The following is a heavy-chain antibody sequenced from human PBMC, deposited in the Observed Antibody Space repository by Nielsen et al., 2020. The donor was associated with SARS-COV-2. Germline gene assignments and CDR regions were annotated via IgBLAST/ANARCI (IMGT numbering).Heavy chain of an antibody. CDR1: GASIISVGYF. Sequence: SDTLSLTCTVSGASIISVGYFWCWIRQHPGKGLEWIVYIYFTGRTSYNPSLKSRVAMSVDTSKNQFSLDLKSVTAADTAVYYCAREASGYDHYKYGMDVWGLGATVTVSS. J-gene: IGHJ6*02. D-gene: IGHD5-12*01. CDR2: IYFTGRT. CDR3: AREASGYDHYKYGMDV. V-gene: IGHV4-31*03.